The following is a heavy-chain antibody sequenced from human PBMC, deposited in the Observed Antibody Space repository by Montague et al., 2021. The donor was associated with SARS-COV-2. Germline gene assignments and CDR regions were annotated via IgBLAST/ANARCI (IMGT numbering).Heavy chain of an antibody. Sequence: SETLSLTCTASGGSISSYYWSWIRQPPGKGLEWIGYIYYSGSTNYNPSLKSRVTILVDTSKNQFSLKLSSVTAADTAVYYCARGSGRMGNAFDIWGQGTMVTVSS. J-gene: IGHJ3*02. V-gene: IGHV4-59*01. CDR1: GGSISSYY. CDR3: ARGSGRMGNAFDI. D-gene: IGHD6-19*01. CDR2: IYYSGST.